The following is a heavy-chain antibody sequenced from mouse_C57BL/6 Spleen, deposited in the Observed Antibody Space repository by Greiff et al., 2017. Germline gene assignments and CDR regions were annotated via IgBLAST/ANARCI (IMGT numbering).Heavy chain of an antibody. D-gene: IGHD1-1*01. CDR3: ARYRGITTGYYAMDY. V-gene: IGHV7-3*01. CDR2: IRNKANGYTT. Sequence: EVMLVESGGGLVQPGGSLSLSCAASGFTFTDYYMSWVRQPPGKALEWLGFIRNKANGYTTEYSASVKGRFTISRDNSQSILYLQMNALRAEDSATYYCARYRGITTGYYAMDYWGQGTSDTVSS. CDR1: GFTFTDYY. J-gene: IGHJ4*01.